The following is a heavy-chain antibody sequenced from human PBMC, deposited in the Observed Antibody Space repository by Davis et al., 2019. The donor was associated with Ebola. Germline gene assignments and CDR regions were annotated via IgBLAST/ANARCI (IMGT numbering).Heavy chain of an antibody. CDR2: ISGSSYYI. CDR3: AKDRGYGGNHFDY. CDR1: GFTFSSYS. Sequence: GGSLRLSCAASGFTFSSYSMNWVRQAPGKGLEWVSSISGSSYYIYYAVSIMGRFTISRDNAKNSLYLQMNSLRAEDTAVYYCAKDRGYGGNHFDYWGQGTLVTVSS. V-gene: IGHV3-21*01. D-gene: IGHD4-23*01. J-gene: IGHJ4*02.